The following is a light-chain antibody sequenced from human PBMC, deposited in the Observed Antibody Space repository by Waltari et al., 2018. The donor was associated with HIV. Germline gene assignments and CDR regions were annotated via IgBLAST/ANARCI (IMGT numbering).Light chain of an antibody. CDR2: EDN. CDR3: QSYDSNDPWV. V-gene: IGLV6-57*04. J-gene: IGLJ3*02. Sequence: NFKLTQPLSVSESPGKTVTISCTRSSGNIASNYVQWYQQRPGSAPTTVMYEDNQRPSGVPDRFSGSIHSSSNSASLTISGLKTEDEADYYCQSYDSNDPWVFGGGTKLTVL. CDR1: SGNIASNY.